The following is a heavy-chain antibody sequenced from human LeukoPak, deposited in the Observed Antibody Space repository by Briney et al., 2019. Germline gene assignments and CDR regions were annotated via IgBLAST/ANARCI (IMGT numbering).Heavy chain of an antibody. CDR1: GFTFGPYT. D-gene: IGHD2-21*02. V-gene: IGHV3-48*01. Sequence: GGSLRLSCAASGFTFGPYTMNWVRQAPGKGLEWVSYISSSSSTLYYADSVRGRFTISRDNSKNTLYLQMNSLRAEDTAVYYCAKPNVRRTEPATAKYYFDYWGQGTLVTVSS. CDR3: AKPNVRRTEPATAKYYFDY. CDR2: ISSSSSTL. J-gene: IGHJ4*02.